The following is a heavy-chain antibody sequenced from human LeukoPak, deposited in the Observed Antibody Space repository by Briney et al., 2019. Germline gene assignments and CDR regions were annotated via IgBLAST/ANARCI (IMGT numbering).Heavy chain of an antibody. D-gene: IGHD3-22*01. CDR3: AREGPRIGYSDGTGYYY. CDR2: TYYRSKWYN. J-gene: IGHJ4*02. CDR1: GDSVSSNSAA. V-gene: IGHV6-1*01. Sequence: SQTLSLTCAISGDSVSSNSAAWNWIRQSPSRGLEWLGRTYYRSKWYNDYAVSLKSRITINPDTSKNHFSLQLNSVTPEDTAVYYCAREGPRIGYSDGTGYYYWGQGTLVTVSS.